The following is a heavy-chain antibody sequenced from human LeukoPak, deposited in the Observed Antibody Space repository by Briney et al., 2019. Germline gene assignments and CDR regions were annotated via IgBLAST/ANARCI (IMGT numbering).Heavy chain of an antibody. CDR2: IYSGGST. CDR3: ARRGGGYGLAGFDP. J-gene: IGHJ5*02. V-gene: IGHV3-53*01. CDR1: GFTVSSNY. D-gene: IGHD3-22*01. Sequence: GGSLRLSCAASGFTVSSNYMSWVRQAPGKGLEWVSVIYSGGSTYYADSVKGRFTISRDSSKNTLYLQMNSLRAEDTAVYYCARRGGGYGLAGFDPWGQGTLVTVSS.